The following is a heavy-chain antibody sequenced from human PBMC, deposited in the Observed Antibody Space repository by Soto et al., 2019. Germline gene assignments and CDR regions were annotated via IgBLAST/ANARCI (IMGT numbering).Heavy chain of an antibody. CDR3: ARMGYYDSSGARGYYFDY. Sequence: SGPTLVNPTQTLTLTCTFSGFSLSTSGMRVSWIRQPPGKALEWLARIDWDDDKFYSTSLKTRLTISKDTSKNQVVLTMTNMDPVDTATYYCARMGYYDSSGARGYYFDYWGQGTLVTVSS. CDR2: IDWDDDK. CDR1: GFSLSTSGMR. V-gene: IGHV2-70*04. J-gene: IGHJ4*02. D-gene: IGHD3-22*01.